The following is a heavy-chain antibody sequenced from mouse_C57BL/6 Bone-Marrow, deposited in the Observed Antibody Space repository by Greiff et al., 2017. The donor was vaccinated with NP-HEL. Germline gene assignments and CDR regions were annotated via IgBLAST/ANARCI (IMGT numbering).Heavy chain of an antibody. V-gene: IGHV1-81*01. Sequence: QVQLKQSGAELARPGASVKLSCKASGYTFTSYGISWVKQRPGQGLEWIGEIYPRSGNTYYNEKFKGKATLTADKSSSTAYMELRSLTSEDSAVYFCARGREGSWFAYWGQGTLVTVSA. CDR2: IYPRSGNT. CDR1: GYTFTSYG. CDR3: ARGREGSWFAY. J-gene: IGHJ3*01.